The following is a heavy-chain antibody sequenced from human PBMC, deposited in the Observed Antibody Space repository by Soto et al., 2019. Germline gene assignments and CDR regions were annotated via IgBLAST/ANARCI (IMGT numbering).Heavy chain of an antibody. Sequence: SETLSLTCAVYGGSFSGYYWSWIRQPPGRGLEWIGEINHSGSTNYNPSLKSRVTISVDTSKNQFSLKLSSVTAADTAVYYCARVVVVVAATPGWFDPWGQGTLVTVSS. V-gene: IGHV4-34*01. CDR2: INHSGST. CDR1: GGSFSGYY. CDR3: ARVVVVVAATPGWFDP. J-gene: IGHJ5*02. D-gene: IGHD2-15*01.